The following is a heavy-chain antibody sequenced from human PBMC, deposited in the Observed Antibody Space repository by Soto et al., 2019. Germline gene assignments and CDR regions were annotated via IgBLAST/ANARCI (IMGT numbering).Heavy chain of an antibody. CDR2: IVPLLGVT. V-gene: IGHV1-69*02. Sequence: QVQLVQSGAELRKPGSSVEVSCKASGVTFSHYTISWVRQAPGQGLEWMGRIVPLLGVTNYAQTFQGRFTITADRSTSTFNMELSSLTSEDTAIYYCARSEWELDSLDYWGQGTLVTVSS. CDR1: GVTFSHYT. D-gene: IGHD1-26*01. J-gene: IGHJ4*02. CDR3: ARSEWELDSLDY.